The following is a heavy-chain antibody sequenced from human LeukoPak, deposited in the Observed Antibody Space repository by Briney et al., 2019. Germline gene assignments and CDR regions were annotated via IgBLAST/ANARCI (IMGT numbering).Heavy chain of an antibody. J-gene: IGHJ4*02. CDR1: GGTFSTYA. V-gene: IGHV1-69*13. CDR2: IIPIFGTA. Sequence: SVKVSCNASGGTFSTYAISWVRQTPGQGLEWMGGIIPIFGTAKYAQKFQGRVTIIADESTSTAYMELSSLRSEDTAVYYCARIQAAVPPSWGQGTLVTVSS. CDR3: ARIQAAVPPS. D-gene: IGHD2-2*02.